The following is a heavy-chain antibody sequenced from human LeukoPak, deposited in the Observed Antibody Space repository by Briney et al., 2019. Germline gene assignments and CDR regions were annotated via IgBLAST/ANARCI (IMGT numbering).Heavy chain of an antibody. CDR3: ARGPFTTVTAFDL. V-gene: IGHV3-21*01. Sequence: GGSLRLSCAASGFTFNIYSMNWVRQAPGKGLEWVSSISGTSNYIYYADSVKCRFTISRDNAKNSLYLQMNSLRGEDTALYYCARGPFTTVTAFDLWGRGTLVTVSS. CDR2: ISGTSNYI. J-gene: IGHJ2*01. CDR1: GFTFNIYS. D-gene: IGHD4-17*01.